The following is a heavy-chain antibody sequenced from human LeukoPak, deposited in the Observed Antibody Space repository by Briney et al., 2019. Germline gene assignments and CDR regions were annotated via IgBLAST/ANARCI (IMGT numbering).Heavy chain of an antibody. D-gene: IGHD3-22*01. CDR3: ARKITYYYDSSGYYNAFDI. CDR1: GGTFSSYA. J-gene: IGHJ3*02. CDR2: IIPILGIA. V-gene: IGHV1-69*04. Sequence: SVKVSCRASGGTFSSYAISWVRQAPGQGLEWMGRIIPILGIANYAQKFQGRVTITRDTSASTAYMELSSLRSEDTAVYYCARKITYYYDSSGYYNAFDIWGQGTMVTVSS.